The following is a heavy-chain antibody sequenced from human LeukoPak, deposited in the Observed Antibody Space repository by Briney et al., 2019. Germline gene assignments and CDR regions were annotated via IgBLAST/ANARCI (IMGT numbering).Heavy chain of an antibody. Sequence: GGPLRLSCAASGFTFDDYGMSWVRQAPGKGLEWVSGINWNGGSTGYADSVKGRFTISRDNAKNSLYLQMNSLRAEGTALYYCARVGSSSGYYYFDYWGQGTLVTVSS. V-gene: IGHV3-20*04. CDR2: INWNGGST. CDR1: GFTFDDYG. D-gene: IGHD3-22*01. J-gene: IGHJ4*02. CDR3: ARVGSSSGYYYFDY.